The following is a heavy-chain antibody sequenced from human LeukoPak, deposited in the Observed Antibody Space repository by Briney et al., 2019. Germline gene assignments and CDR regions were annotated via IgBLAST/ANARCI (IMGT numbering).Heavy chain of an antibody. CDR3: ARSPIAVAGTDFFDY. J-gene: IGHJ4*02. D-gene: IGHD6-19*01. Sequence: GGSLRLSCAASGFTFSNYAMHWVRQAPGKGLEWVAVISYDGRNEYYADSVKGRFTISRDNSKNTLYVQMNTLRAEDTAVYYCARSPIAVAGTDFFDYWGQGTLVTVSS. CDR1: GFTFSNYA. CDR2: ISYDGRNE. V-gene: IGHV3-30*04.